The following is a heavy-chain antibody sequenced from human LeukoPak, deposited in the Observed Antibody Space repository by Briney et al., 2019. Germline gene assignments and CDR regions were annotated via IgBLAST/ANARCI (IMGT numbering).Heavy chain of an antibody. CDR3: ARISHYYGSEIEY. CDR2: ISAYNGNT. D-gene: IGHD3-10*01. V-gene: IGHV1-18*01. J-gene: IGHJ4*02. CDR1: GYTFTSYD. Sequence: ASVKDSCTASGYTFTSYDITWVRQAPGQGLEWMGWISAYNGNTNYAQKVQGRVTMTTDTSTSTAYMDLRSLRSDDTAVYYCARISHYYGSEIEYWGQGTLVTVSS.